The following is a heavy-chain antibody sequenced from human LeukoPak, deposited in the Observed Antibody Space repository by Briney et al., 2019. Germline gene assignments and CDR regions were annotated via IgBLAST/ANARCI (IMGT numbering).Heavy chain of an antibody. D-gene: IGHD4-17*01. CDR3: ARDMTTVTTPGSDYYYGMDV. V-gene: IGHV3-48*03. CDR1: GFTFSSYE. J-gene: IGHJ6*02. CDR2: ISSSGSTI. Sequence: GGSLRLSCAASGFTFSSYELNWVRQAPGKGLEWVSYISSSGSTIYYSDSVKGRFTISKDNAKNSLYLQMNSLRAEDTAVYYCARDMTTVTTPGSDYYYGMDVWGQGTTVTVSS.